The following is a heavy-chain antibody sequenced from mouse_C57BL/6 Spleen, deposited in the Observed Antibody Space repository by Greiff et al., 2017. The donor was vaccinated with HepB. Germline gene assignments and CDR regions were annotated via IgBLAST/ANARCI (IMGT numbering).Heavy chain of an antibody. D-gene: IGHD1-1*01. Sequence: VQLVESGPGLVAPSQSLSITCTVSGFSFTSYAISWVRQPPGKGLEWLGVIWTGGGTNYNSALKSRLSISKDNSKSQVFLKMNSLQTDDTARYYCARNYYGSTGNFDYWGQGTTLTVSS. CDR2: IWTGGGT. CDR3: ARNYYGSTGNFDY. J-gene: IGHJ2*01. CDR1: GFSFTSYA. V-gene: IGHV2-9-1*01.